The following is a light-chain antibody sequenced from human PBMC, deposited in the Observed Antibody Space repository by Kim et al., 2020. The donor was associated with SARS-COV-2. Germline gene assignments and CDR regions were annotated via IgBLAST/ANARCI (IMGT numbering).Light chain of an antibody. Sequence: SVSPGQTASITCSGEKLGDKYVWWYQQKPGQSPVLVIYQDSKRPSGIPERFSGSNSGNTATLTISGTQAMDEADYYCQAWDSSTVVFGGGTQLTVL. CDR2: QDS. J-gene: IGLJ2*01. V-gene: IGLV3-1*01. CDR1: KLGDKY. CDR3: QAWDSSTVV.